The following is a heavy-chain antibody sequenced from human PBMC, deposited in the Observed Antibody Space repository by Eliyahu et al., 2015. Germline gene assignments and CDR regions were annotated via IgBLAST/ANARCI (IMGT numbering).Heavy chain of an antibody. Sequence: EVQLVQSGXEVKKPGESLKISCXAXGXSXINXWVGWVRPMPGKGLXWMGIIYPGDSDSTYSPSFQGQVTMSVDKSINTAYLQWSSLQASDTAMYFCVKLGHEGGKYFDRWGQGTLVTVSS. CDR2: IYPGDSDS. CDR1: GXSXINXW. V-gene: IGHV5-51*03. D-gene: IGHD1/OR15-1a*01. CDR3: VKLGHEGGKYFDR. J-gene: IGHJ4*02.